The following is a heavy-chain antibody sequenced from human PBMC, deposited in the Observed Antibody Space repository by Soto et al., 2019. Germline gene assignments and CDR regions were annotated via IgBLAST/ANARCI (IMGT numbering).Heavy chain of an antibody. D-gene: IGHD5-12*01. J-gene: IGHJ4*02. CDR1: GCSISSYY. CDR3: ASSYSAYDPHHS. Sequence: SETLSLTCTFSGCSISSYYWSLIRQPPGKGLEWIGYIYYSGSTNYNPSLKSRVTISLDTSKNQFSLKLSSVTAADTAVYYCASSYSAYDPHHSWGQGTLVTVSS. CDR2: IYYSGST. V-gene: IGHV4-59*01.